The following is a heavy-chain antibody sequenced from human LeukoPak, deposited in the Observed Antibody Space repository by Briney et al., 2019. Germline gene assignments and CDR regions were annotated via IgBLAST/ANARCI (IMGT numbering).Heavy chain of an antibody. Sequence: SETLSLTCGVYGGSFSGYYYSWIRQPPGKGLEWIGEINHSGYTNYNPSLKSRVTISVDTSKNHFSLKLGSVTAADTAVYYCARVLTRQHYDSSGYWGWFDPWGQGTLVTVSS. D-gene: IGHD3-22*01. CDR2: INHSGYT. J-gene: IGHJ5*02. CDR3: ARVLTRQHYDSSGYWGWFDP. V-gene: IGHV4-34*01. CDR1: GGSFSGYY.